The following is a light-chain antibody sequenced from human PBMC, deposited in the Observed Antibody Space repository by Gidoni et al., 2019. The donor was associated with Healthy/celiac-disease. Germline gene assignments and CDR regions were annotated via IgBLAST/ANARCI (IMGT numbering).Light chain of an antibody. CDR1: QSVSSSY. J-gene: IGKJ1*01. CDR2: GAS. V-gene: IGKV3-20*01. CDR3: QQYGSSPRT. Sequence: EIVLTQSPGTLSLSPRERATLSCRASQSVSSSYLAWYQQKPGQAPRLLIYGASSRATGIPDRFSGSGSGTDFTLTISRLEPEDFAVYYCQQYGSSPRTFXQXTKVEIK.